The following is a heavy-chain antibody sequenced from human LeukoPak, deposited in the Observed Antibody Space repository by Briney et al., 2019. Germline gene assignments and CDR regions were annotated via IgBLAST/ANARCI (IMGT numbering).Heavy chain of an antibody. CDR3: ARTQQLVLYYYYYYYMDV. J-gene: IGHJ6*03. D-gene: IGHD6-13*01. V-gene: IGHV4-34*01. CDR2: INHSGST. Sequence: SETLSLTCAVYGGSFSGYYWSWIRQPPGKGLEWIGEINHSGSTNYNPSLKSRVTISVDTPKNQFSLKLSSVTAADTAVYYCARTQQLVLYYYYYYYMDVWGKGTTVTVSS. CDR1: GGSFSGYY.